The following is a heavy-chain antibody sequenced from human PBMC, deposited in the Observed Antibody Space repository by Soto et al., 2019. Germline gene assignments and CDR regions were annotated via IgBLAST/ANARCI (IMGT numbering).Heavy chain of an antibody. D-gene: IGHD6-13*01. Sequence: EVQLVESGEGLVQPGRSLRLSCAASGFTFDDYAMHWVRQVPGKGLEWVSGINWNSGSIGYGDSVKGRFAISRDNAKNSLHLQMNSLSAADTAFYYCVKDESINWYSGHFRHWGQGTLVTVSS. J-gene: IGHJ1*01. CDR2: INWNSGSI. V-gene: IGHV3-9*01. CDR3: VKDESINWYSGHFRH. CDR1: GFTFDDYA.